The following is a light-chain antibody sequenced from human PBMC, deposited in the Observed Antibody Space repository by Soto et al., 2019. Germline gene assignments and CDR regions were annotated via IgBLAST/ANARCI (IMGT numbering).Light chain of an antibody. Sequence: AIQLTQSPSSLSASVGDRVTITCRASQGISSALAWYQQKPGKAPKLLIYDASSLESGVPSRFSGSGSGTDFTLTISSLQPEDFATYYFQQFNNYPTFGQGTRLEIK. CDR3: QQFNNYPT. CDR1: QGISSA. CDR2: DAS. J-gene: IGKJ5*01. V-gene: IGKV1D-13*01.